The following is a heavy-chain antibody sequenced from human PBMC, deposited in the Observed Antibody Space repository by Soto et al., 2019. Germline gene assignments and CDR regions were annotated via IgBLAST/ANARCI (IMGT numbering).Heavy chain of an antibody. V-gene: IGHV3-30*03. CDR2: ISYDGSNK. D-gene: IGHD3-16*01. Sequence: QVQLVESGGGVVQPGRSLRLSCAASGFTFSSYGMHWVRQAPGKGLEWVAVISYDGSNKYYADSVKGRFTISRDNSKNTLYLQMNSLRAEDTAVYYCATNAPRGGDDAFDIWGQGTMVTVSS. J-gene: IGHJ3*02. CDR3: ATNAPRGGDDAFDI. CDR1: GFTFSSYG.